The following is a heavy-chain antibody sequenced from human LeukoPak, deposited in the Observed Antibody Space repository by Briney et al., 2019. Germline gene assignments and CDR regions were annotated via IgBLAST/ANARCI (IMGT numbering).Heavy chain of an antibody. CDR1: GGSISSHY. V-gene: IGHV4-59*11. CDR2: IYYSGST. CDR3: ARDRNYGSGSYYNGRNGGFDY. D-gene: IGHD3-10*01. J-gene: IGHJ4*02. Sequence: SETLSLTCTVSGGSISSHYWSWIRQPPGKGLEWIGYIYYSGSTNYNPSLKSRVTISVDTSKNQFSLKLSSVTAADTAVYYCARDRNYGSGSYYNGRNGGFDYWGQGTLVTVSS.